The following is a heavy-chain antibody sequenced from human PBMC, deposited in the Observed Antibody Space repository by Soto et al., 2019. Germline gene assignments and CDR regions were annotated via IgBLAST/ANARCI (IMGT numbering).Heavy chain of an antibody. CDR3: ARVYYDSSGYPSDAFDI. CDR2: ISWNSGSI. CDR1: GFTFDDYA. J-gene: IGHJ3*02. Sequence: GGSLRLSCAASGFTFDDYAMHWVRQAPGKGLEWVSGISWNSGSIGYADSVKGRFTISRDNAKNSLYLQMNSLRSEDTAVYYCARVYYDSSGYPSDAFDIWGQGTMVTVSS. V-gene: IGHV3-9*01. D-gene: IGHD3-22*01.